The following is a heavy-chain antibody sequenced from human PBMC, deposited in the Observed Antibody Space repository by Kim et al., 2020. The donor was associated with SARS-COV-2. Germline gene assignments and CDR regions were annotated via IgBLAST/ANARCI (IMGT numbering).Heavy chain of an antibody. V-gene: IGHV3-30*03. CDR2: K. CDR3: ARDIAVAAIDY. Sequence: KYFADALKGRFTLTRDKSKNTLFLQMNSVRAEDTAVYVCARDIAVAAIDYWGQGTLVTVSS. D-gene: IGHD6-19*01. J-gene: IGHJ4*02.